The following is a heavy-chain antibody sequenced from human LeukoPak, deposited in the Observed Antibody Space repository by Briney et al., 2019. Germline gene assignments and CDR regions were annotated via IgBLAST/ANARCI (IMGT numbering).Heavy chain of an antibody. CDR3: AKDHLEMATAGCFDY. CDR2: ISYDGSNK. CDR1: GFTFSSYG. Sequence: GRSLRLSCAASGFTFSSYGMHWVRQAPGKGLEWVAVISYDGSNKYYADSVKGRFTISRDNSKNTLYLQMNSLRAEDTAVYYCAKDHLEMATAGCFDYWGQGTLVTVPS. D-gene: IGHD5-24*01. J-gene: IGHJ4*02. V-gene: IGHV3-30*18.